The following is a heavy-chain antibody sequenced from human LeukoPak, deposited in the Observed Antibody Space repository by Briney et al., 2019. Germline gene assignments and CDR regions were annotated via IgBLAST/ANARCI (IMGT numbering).Heavy chain of an antibody. V-gene: IGHV3-66*04. CDR2: IYSGGRT. CDR3: ARLYYGSGLSDF. Sequence: PGGSLRLSCAASGFTVSRNYMSWVRQAPGKGLEWVSVIYSGGRTYYADSVKGRFTISRDNSKNMLYLQMNSLRAEDTAIYYCARLYYGSGLSDFWGQGTLVTVSS. D-gene: IGHD3-10*01. CDR1: GFTVSRNY. J-gene: IGHJ4*02.